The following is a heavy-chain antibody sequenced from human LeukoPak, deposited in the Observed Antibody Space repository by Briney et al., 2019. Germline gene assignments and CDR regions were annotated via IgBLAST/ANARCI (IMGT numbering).Heavy chain of an antibody. Sequence: GGSLRLSCAASGFTFSSFGMHWVRQAPGKGLEWVAVIWYDASNKYYADSVKGRFTISRDNSKNTLFLQMNSLRDDDTAVYYCVRGVGVSRFNYFDPWGQGTLFIVSS. V-gene: IGHV3-33*01. J-gene: IGHJ5*02. CDR1: GFTFSSFG. CDR2: IWYDASNK. CDR3: VRGVGVSRFNYFDP. D-gene: IGHD6-13*01.